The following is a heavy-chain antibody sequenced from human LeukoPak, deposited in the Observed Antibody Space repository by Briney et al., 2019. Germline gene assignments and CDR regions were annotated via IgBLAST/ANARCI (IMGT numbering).Heavy chain of an antibody. CDR3: ARDCSSTNCQGTVFDS. V-gene: IGHV1-46*01. CDR1: GYTCTSSY. D-gene: IGHD2-2*01. CDR2: IHPSGGST. J-gene: IGHJ4*02. Sequence: GASVKVSCKASGYTCTSSYIHRVRQAPGQGREWMGVIHPSGGSTNYAQKFQDRFTMTRDTSTSTVYMELSSLRSEDTAIYFCARDCSSTNCQGTVFDSWGQGTLVTVTS.